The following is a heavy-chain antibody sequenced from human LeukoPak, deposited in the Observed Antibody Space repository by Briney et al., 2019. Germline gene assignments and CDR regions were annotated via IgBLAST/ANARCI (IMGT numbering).Heavy chain of an antibody. CDR3: ASQMVRYYYYYMDV. CDR1: GGSFSGYY. J-gene: IGHJ6*03. Sequence: PSETLSLTCAVYGGSFSGYYWGWIRQPPGKGLEWIGEINHSGSTNYNPSLKSRVTISVDTSKNQFSLKLSSVTAADTAVYYCASQMVRYYYYYMDVWGKGTTVTVSS. V-gene: IGHV4-34*01. D-gene: IGHD2-8*01. CDR2: INHSGST.